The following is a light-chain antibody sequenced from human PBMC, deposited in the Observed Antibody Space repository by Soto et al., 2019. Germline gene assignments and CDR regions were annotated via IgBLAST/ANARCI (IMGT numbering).Light chain of an antibody. CDR1: SSNIGSNT. V-gene: IGLV1-44*01. CDR2: GNS. Sequence: QSVLTQPPSASGTPGQGVTISCSGSSSNIGSNTVNWYQQLPGTAPKLLIYGNSNRPSGVPDRFSGSKSGTSASLAINGLQAEDEAHYYCQSYDNSLSGSWVFGGGTKLTVL. J-gene: IGLJ3*02. CDR3: QSYDNSLSGSWV.